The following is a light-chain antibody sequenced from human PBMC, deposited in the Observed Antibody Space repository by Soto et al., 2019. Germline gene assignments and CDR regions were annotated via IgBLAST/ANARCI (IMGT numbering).Light chain of an antibody. J-gene: IGKJ3*01. Sequence: EIVLTQSPGTLSLSPGERGTLSCRASQSVSNNYLAWYQQKPGQAPRLLIYGAYTRATGIPDMFSGSGSGTDFTLTISRLEPEDFAVYSCQQYGSSPLTFGPGTKVDIK. CDR3: QQYGSSPLT. CDR1: QSVSNNY. CDR2: GAY. V-gene: IGKV3-20*01.